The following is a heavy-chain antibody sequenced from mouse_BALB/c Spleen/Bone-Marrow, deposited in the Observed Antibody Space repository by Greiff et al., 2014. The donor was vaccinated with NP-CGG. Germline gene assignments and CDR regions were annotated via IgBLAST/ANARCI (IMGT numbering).Heavy chain of an antibody. Sequence: EVQLQQSGPELVKPGASVKISCKASGYSFTGYYMHWVKQSHVKSLEWIGRINPYNGVISYNQNFKDKASLTVDKSSSTAYMELHSLTSEDSAVYYCARNGPYAMDYWGPGTSGTVSA. CDR1: GYSFTGYY. V-gene: IGHV1-31*01. CDR3: ARNGPYAMDY. CDR2: INPYNGVI. J-gene: IGHJ4*01. D-gene: IGHD3-1*01.